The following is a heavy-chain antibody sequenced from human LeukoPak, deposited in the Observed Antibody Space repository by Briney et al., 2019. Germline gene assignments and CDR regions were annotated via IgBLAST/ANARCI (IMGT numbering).Heavy chain of an antibody. Sequence: GGSLRLSCAASGFTFSSYWMSWVRQAPGKGLEWVSGISWNSGSIGYADSVKGRFTISSDNAKNSLYLQMNSLRAEDTALYYCAKDIVGQYYYDSSGYSGGMDVWGQGTTVTVSS. V-gene: IGHV3-9*01. CDR2: ISWNSGSI. CDR1: GFTFSSYW. D-gene: IGHD3-22*01. J-gene: IGHJ6*02. CDR3: AKDIVGQYYYDSSGYSGGMDV.